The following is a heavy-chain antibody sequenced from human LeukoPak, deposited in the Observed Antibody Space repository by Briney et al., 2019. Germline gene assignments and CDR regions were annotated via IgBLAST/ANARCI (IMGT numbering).Heavy chain of an antibody. CDR3: ARDRKGISVTTLLY. CDR2: ISAYNGNT. D-gene: IGHD4-17*01. J-gene: IGHJ4*02. CDR1: GYTFTSYG. Sequence: EASVTVSCKASGYTFTSYGISWVRQAPGQGLEWMGWISAYNGNTNYAQKLQGRVTMTTDTSTSTAYMELRSLRSDDTAVYYCARDRKGISVTTLLYWGQGTLVTVSS. V-gene: IGHV1-18*01.